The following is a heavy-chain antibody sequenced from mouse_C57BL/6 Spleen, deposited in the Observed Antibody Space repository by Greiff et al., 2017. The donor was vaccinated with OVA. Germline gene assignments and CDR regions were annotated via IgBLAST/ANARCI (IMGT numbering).Heavy chain of an antibody. V-gene: IGHV1-54*01. D-gene: IGHD1-1*01. CDR3: ARSDPRGVAGDD. CDR1: GYAFTNYL. J-gene: IGHJ2*01. Sequence: VQLQQSGAELVRPGTSVKVSCKASGYAFTNYLIEWVKQRPGQGLEWIGVINPGSGGTNYNEKFKGKATLTADKSSSTAYMQLSSMTSEDAAVDFCARSDPRGVAGDDWGQGTTLTVSS. CDR2: INPGSGGT.